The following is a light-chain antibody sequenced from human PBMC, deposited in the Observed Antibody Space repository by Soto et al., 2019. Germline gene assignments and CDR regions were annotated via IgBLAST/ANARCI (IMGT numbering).Light chain of an antibody. CDR3: SSYTSSSTPYV. J-gene: IGLJ1*01. V-gene: IGLV2-14*01. CDR2: DVS. CDR1: SSDIGGYNY. Sequence: VLTQPASVSGSPGQSITIFCTGTSSDIGGYNYVSWYQQHPGKAPKLMIYDVSNRPSGVSNRFSGSKSGNTASLTISGLQAEDEADYYCSSYTSSSTPYVFGTGTKVTVL.